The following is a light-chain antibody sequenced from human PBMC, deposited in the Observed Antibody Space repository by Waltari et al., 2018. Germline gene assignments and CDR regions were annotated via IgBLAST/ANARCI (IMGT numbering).Light chain of an antibody. V-gene: IGKV1-39*01. Sequence: DIQLTQSPSSLSASVGDRVTITCRASQSIGSHLNWYQQRPGKAPKVLIYTASNLQSVVASRFSDSGSGTDCTLTITSLQPEDFAIYYCQHIYSTPYNFGQGTKVDI. CDR2: TAS. CDR3: QHIYSTPYN. CDR1: QSIGSH. J-gene: IGKJ2*01.